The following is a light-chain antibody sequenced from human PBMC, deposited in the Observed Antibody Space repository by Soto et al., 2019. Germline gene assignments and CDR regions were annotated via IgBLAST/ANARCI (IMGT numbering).Light chain of an antibody. CDR3: QQYASYWT. V-gene: IGKV1-5*01. CDR1: HSISRW. Sequence: DIQMTQSPSALSASVGDRVTITCRASHSISRWLAWYQQKPGKAPKLLVYDVSSLEGGVPSRFSGSGSGTDFTLTISRLQPDDSATYYCQQYASYWTFGQGTKVDIK. J-gene: IGKJ1*01. CDR2: DVS.